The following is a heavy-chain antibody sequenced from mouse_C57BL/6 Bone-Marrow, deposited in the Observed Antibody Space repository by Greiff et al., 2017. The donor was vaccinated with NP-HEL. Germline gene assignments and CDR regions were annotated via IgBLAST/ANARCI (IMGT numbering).Heavy chain of an antibody. D-gene: IGHD2-4*01. V-gene: IGHV1-50*01. CDR3: ARSYDYDFYFDV. CDR2: IDPSDSYT. Sequence: QVQLKQPGAELVKPGASVKLSCKASGYTFTSYWMQWVKQRPGQGLEWIGEIDPSDSYTNYNQKFKGKATLTVDTSSSTAYMQLSSLTSEDSAVYYCARSYDYDFYFDVWGTGTTVTVSS. CDR1: GYTFTSYW. J-gene: IGHJ1*03.